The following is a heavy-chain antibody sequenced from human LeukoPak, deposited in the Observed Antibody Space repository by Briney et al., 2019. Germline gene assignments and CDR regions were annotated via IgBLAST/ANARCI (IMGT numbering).Heavy chain of an antibody. J-gene: IGHJ4*02. CDR2: ISGSGGST. CDR1: GFTFSNYL. D-gene: IGHD3-10*01. Sequence: GGSLRLSCAASGFTFSNYLMHWVRQAPGKGLEWVSAISGSGGSTYYADSVKGRFTISRDNSKNTLYLQMNSLRAEDTAVYYCAKEYYYGSGTWDYWGQGTLVTVSS. CDR3: AKEYYYGSGTWDY. V-gene: IGHV3-23*01.